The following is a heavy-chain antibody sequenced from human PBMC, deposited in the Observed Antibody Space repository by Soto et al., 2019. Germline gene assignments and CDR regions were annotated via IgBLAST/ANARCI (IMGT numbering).Heavy chain of an antibody. CDR2: IKSKTDGGTT. CDR1: GFTFSNAW. V-gene: IGHV3-15*01. D-gene: IGHD3-10*01. J-gene: IGHJ4*02. CDR3: TTDRDYYGSGSALTPFDY. Sequence: GGSLRLSCAASGFTFSNAWMSWVRQAPGKGLEWVGRIKSKTDGGTTDYAAPVKGRFTISRDDSKNTLYLQMNSLKTEDTVVYYCTTDRDYYGSGSALTPFDYWGQGTLVTVSS.